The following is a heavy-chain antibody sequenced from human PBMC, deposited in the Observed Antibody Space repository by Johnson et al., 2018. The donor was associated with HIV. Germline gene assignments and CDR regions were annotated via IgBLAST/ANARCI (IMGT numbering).Heavy chain of an antibody. Sequence: QVLLVESGGGVVQPGRSLRLSCAASGFTFSSYAMHWVRQAPGKGLAWVAVISYDGSTKYYADSVKGRFTISRDNSKHTLYLQMNSLRAEDTTVYYCARGPSGRWLQTDAFDIWGQGTMVTVSS. J-gene: IGHJ3*02. CDR3: ARGPSGRWLQTDAFDI. CDR1: GFTFSSYA. CDR2: ISYDGSTK. D-gene: IGHD5-24*01. V-gene: IGHV3-30-3*01.